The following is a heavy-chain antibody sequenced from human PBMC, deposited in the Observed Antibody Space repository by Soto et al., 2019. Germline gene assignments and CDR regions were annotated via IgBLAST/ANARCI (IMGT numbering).Heavy chain of an antibody. J-gene: IGHJ3*02. Sequence: GGSLRLSCAASGFTFSSYAMRWVRQAPGKGLEWVSAISGSGGSTYYADSVKGRFTISRDNSKNTLYLQMNSLRAEDTAVYYCAKPGVGDHDAFDIGGQGTMVTVSS. CDR1: GFTFSSYA. CDR3: AKPGVGDHDAFDI. D-gene: IGHD1-26*01. V-gene: IGHV3-23*01. CDR2: ISGSGGST.